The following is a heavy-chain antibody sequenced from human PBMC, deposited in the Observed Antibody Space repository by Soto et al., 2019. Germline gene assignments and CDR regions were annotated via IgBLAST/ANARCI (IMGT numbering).Heavy chain of an antibody. V-gene: IGHV1-18*01. CDR3: ARELVPAAISYYYYGMDV. J-gene: IGHJ6*02. D-gene: IGHD2-2*02. CDR2: ISAYNGNT. CDR1: GYTFTSYG. Sequence: GASVKVSCKASGYTFTSYGISWVRQAPGQGLEWMGWISAYNGNTNYAQKLQGRVTMTTDTSTSTAYMELRSLRSDDTAVYYCARELVPAAISYYYYGMDVWGQGTTVTVSS.